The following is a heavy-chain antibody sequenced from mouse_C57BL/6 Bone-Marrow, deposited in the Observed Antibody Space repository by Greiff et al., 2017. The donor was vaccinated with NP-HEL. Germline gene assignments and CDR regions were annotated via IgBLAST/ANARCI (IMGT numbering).Heavy chain of an antibody. CDR3: ARLAYSPQFAY. CDR1: GFTFSSYG. Sequence: EVKLEESGGDLVKPGGSLKLSCAASGFTFSSYGMSWVRQTPDKRLEWVATISSGGSYTYYPDSVKGRFTISRDNAKNTLYLQMSRLKSEDTAMYYCARLAYSPQFAYWGQGTLVTVSA. V-gene: IGHV5-6*02. D-gene: IGHD2-10*01. J-gene: IGHJ3*01. CDR2: ISSGGSYT.